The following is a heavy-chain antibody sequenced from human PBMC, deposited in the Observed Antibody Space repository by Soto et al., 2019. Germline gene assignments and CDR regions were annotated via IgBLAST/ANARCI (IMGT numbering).Heavy chain of an antibody. V-gene: IGHV3-30*03. J-gene: IGHJ4*02. Sequence: GGSLRLSCAASGFTFSSYGMHWVRQAPGKGLEWVAVISYDGSNKYYADSVKGRFTISRDNSKNTLYLQMNSLRAEDTAVYYCAFMADRLGYSSGWYLGGYFDYWGQGTLVTVSS. D-gene: IGHD6-19*01. CDR1: GFTFSSYG. CDR2: ISYDGSNK. CDR3: AFMADRLGYSSGWYLGGYFDY.